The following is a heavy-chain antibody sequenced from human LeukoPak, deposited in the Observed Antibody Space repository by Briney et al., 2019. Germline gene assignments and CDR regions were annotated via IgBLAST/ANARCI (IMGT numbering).Heavy chain of an antibody. Sequence: GGSLRLSCAASGFTFSSYAMSWVRQAPGKGLEWVSSISSSSSYIYYADSVRGRFTISRDNAKNSLYLQMNSLRAEDTAVYYCARADLRGYSLDYWGQGTLVTVSS. J-gene: IGHJ4*02. D-gene: IGHD5-18*01. CDR2: ISSSSSYI. CDR3: ARADLRGYSLDY. V-gene: IGHV3-21*01. CDR1: GFTFSSYA.